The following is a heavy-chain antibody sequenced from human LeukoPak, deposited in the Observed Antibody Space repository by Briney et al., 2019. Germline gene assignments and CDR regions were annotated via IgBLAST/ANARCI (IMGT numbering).Heavy chain of an antibody. D-gene: IGHD2-2*02. CDR3: ARAAPYCSSTSCYKMRGAFDI. J-gene: IGHJ3*02. Sequence: GASVKVSCKASGYTFTSYGISWVRQAPGQGLEWMGWISAYNGNTNYAQKLQGRVTMTTDTSTGTAYMEPRSLRSDDTAVYYCARAAPYCSSTSCYKMRGAFDIWGQGTMVTVSS. V-gene: IGHV1-18*01. CDR2: ISAYNGNT. CDR1: GYTFTSYG.